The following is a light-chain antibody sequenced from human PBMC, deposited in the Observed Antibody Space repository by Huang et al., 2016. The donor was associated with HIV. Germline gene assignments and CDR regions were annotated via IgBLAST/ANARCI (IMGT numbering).Light chain of an antibody. J-gene: IGKJ1*01. Sequence: EILTTQSPATLSVSPGQGAALPCRASRNVSSNLAWYQQKPGQSPRLLIYGASTRATGIPARFTGSGSGTEFTLPINSLQSEDFAIYYCQQYDKWPRTLGQGTKVEI. CDR2: GAS. V-gene: IGKV3-15*01. CDR1: RNVSSN. CDR3: QQYDKWPRT.